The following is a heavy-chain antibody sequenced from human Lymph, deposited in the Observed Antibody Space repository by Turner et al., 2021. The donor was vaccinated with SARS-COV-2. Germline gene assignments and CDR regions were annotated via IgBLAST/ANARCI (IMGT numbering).Heavy chain of an antibody. CDR2: ISGDGGGT. CDR3: AKDPGYCSGGSCYSRTYFDF. J-gene: IGHJ4*02. Sequence: EVHLVESGGGVVPPGGSLRLSCSASGFTFADYAIHWVRQAPGKGLEWVSLISGDGGGTYYADSVKGRFTISRDNSKNSLSLQMNSLRAEDTALYYCAKDPGYCSGGSCYSRTYFDFWGQGTLVTVSA. CDR1: GFTFADYA. V-gene: IGHV3-43*02. D-gene: IGHD2-15*01.